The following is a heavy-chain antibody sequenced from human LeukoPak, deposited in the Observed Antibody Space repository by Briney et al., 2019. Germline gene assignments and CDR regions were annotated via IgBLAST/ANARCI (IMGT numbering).Heavy chain of an antibody. CDR2: LYHSGST. J-gene: IGHJ2*01. D-gene: IGHD3-10*01. V-gene: IGHV4-38-2*02. CDR3: ATYYYGSGSYYNDWYFDL. CDR1: GYSLSSGYY. Sequence: SETLSLTCTVSGYSLSSGYYWGWIRQPPGKGLEWIGRLYHSGSTYYNPSLKSRVTISVDTSKNQFSLKLSSVTAADTAVYYCATYYYGSGSYYNDWYFDLWGRGTLVTVSS.